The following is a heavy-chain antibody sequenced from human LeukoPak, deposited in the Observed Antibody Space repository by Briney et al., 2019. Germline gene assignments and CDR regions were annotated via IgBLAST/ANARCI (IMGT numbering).Heavy chain of an antibody. Sequence: GSSVKVSCKASGGTFSSYAISWVRQAPGQGLEWMGGIIPIFGTANYAQKFQGRVTITADESTSTAYMELSSLRSEDTAVYYCARAHYYGSRSPVTFDYWGQGTLVTVSS. CDR3: ARAHYYGSRSPVTFDY. D-gene: IGHD3-10*01. CDR2: IIPIFGTA. J-gene: IGHJ4*02. V-gene: IGHV1-69*01. CDR1: GGTFSSYA.